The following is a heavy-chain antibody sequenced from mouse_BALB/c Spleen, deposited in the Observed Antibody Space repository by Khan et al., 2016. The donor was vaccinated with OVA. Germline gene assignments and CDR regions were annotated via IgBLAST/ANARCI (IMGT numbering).Heavy chain of an antibody. V-gene: IGHV3-2*02. CDR3: ARTARIKY. CDR2: ISYSGTT. J-gene: IGHJ2*01. D-gene: IGHD1-2*01. CDR1: GYSFTSGYG. Sequence: EVKLLESGPGLVKPSQSLSLTCTVTGYSFTSGYGWNWIRQFPGNKLEWMVYISYSGTTNYNPSLTSRISITRDTSKNQFFLQLNSVTTEETATYYSARTARIKYWGQGTTLTVSS.